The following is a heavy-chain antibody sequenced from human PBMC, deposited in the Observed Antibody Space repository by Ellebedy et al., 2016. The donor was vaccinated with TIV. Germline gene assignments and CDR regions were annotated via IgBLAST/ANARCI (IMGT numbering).Heavy chain of an antibody. J-gene: IGHJ4*02. CDR2: IDPIDSFI. D-gene: IGHD5-24*01. Sequence: PGGSLRLSCMVSGYSFPSYWTSWVRQMPGKGLEWMGRIDPIDSFIKYNPSFQGHVTISADKSIDTAYLQWSSLRASDTAIYYCAWTEADGYTDFWGRGTLVTVSS. V-gene: IGHV5-10-1*01. CDR1: GYSFPSYW. CDR3: AWTEADGYTDF.